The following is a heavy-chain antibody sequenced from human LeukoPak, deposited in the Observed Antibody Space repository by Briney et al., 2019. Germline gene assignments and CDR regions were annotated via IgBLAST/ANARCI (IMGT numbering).Heavy chain of an antibody. CDR3: AKGPWLAYPYYFDY. D-gene: IGHD6-19*01. V-gene: IGHV3-23*01. CDR1: GFTFSTFA. CDR2: IFPSGGEI. Sequence: GGSLRLSCAASGFTFSTFAMIWVRQPPGKGLEWVSSIFPSGGEIHYADSVRGRFTISRDNSKNTLYLQMNSLRAEDTAVYYCAKGPWLAYPYYFDYWGQGTLVTVSS. J-gene: IGHJ4*02.